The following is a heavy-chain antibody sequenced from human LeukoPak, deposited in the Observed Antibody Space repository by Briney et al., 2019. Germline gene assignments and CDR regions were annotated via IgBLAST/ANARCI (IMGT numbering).Heavy chain of an antibody. V-gene: IGHV4-39*01. CDR1: GGSISSSSYY. CDR2: IYYSGST. J-gene: IGHJ5*02. D-gene: IGHD4-11*01. CDR3: ARQTTEQSNWFDP. Sequence: PSETLSLTCTVSGGSISSSSYYWGWIRQPPGKGLEWIGSIYYSGSTYYNPSLKSRVTISVDTSKNQFSLKLSSVTAADTAVYYCARQTTEQSNWFDPWGQGTLVTVSS.